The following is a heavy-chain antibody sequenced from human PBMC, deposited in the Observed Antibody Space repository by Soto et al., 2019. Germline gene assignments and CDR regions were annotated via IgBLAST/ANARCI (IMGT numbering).Heavy chain of an antibody. V-gene: IGHV3-23*01. J-gene: IGHJ6*02. D-gene: IGHD3-3*01. Sequence: EVQLLESGGGLVQPGGSLRLSCAASGFTFSSYAMSWVRQAPGKGLEWVSAISGSGGSTYYADSVKGRFTISRDNSKNQLYLQMNSLRAEDTAVYYCAKEVTIFGVVIISYYGMDVWGQGTTVTVSS. CDR3: AKEVTIFGVVIISYYGMDV. CDR1: GFTFSSYA. CDR2: ISGSGGST.